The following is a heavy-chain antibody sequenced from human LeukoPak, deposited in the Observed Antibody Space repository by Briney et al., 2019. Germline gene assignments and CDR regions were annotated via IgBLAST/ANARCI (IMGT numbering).Heavy chain of an antibody. CDR1: GGSMINYR. J-gene: IGHJ4*02. CDR3: ARGGPWERVTSPFDN. D-gene: IGHD1-26*01. Sequence: PSESLSLTCTVSGGSMINYRWNWIRQSPDQGLQWIASVCHTGTSKYNTSFQSRVTISIAVSGNQFSLSVASVTAADTALYFCARGGPWERVTSPFDNWGQGTLVTVSS. V-gene: IGHV4-59*13. CDR2: VCHTGTS.